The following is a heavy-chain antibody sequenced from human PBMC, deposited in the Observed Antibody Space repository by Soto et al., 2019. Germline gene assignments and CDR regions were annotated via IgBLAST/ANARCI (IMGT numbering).Heavy chain of an antibody. CDR1: GGSVSSSSYY. J-gene: IGHJ5*02. CDR2: IYYSGNT. CDR3: ARQVTTVITPWFDP. V-gene: IGHV4-39*01. D-gene: IGHD4-17*01. Sequence: ETLSLTCTVSGGSVSSSSYYWGWIRQPPGLGLEWIGSIYYSGNTYYNSSLKSRVTISVDTSKNQFSLKLRSVTAADTAVYYCARQVTTVITPWFDPWGQGTLVTVSS.